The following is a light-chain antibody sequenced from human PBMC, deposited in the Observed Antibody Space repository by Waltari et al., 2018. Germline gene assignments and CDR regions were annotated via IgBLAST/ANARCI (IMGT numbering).Light chain of an antibody. CDR1: QSISTW. CDR2: TAS. CDR3: QQYNSFPWT. J-gene: IGKJ1*01. Sequence: DILMTQSPSILSASVGDSVTITCRASQSISTWLAWNQQKPGKAPNLLIYTASALESGVPARFGGSGSATDFTLTISGLQPDDFATYFCQQYNSFPWTFGQGTRVEIK. V-gene: IGKV1-5*03.